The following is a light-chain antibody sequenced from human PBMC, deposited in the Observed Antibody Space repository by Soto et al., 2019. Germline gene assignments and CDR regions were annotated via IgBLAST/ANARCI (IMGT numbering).Light chain of an antibody. CDR1: QSVSSSY. J-gene: IGKJ1*01. CDR2: GAS. CDR3: QQYGSSRT. V-gene: IGKV3-20*01. Sequence: EIVLTQSPGTLSLSPGERATLSCRASQSVSSSYLAWYQQKPGQAPRLLIYGASSRATGIPDRFSGSGSGTDFNLTISRLEPEDFALYYCQQYGSSRTFGQGTQVEIK.